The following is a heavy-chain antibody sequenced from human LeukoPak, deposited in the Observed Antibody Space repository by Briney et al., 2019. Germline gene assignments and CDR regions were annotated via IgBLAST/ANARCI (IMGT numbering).Heavy chain of an antibody. CDR2: INHSGST. CDR3: ARVLLRVYYFDY. CDR1: GGSFSGYY. Sequence: PSETLSLTCAVYGGSFSGYYWSWIRQPPGKGLEWIGEINHSGSTNYNPSLKSRVTISVDTSKNQFSLKLSSVTAADTAVYYCARVLLRVYYFDYWGQGTLVTVSS. V-gene: IGHV4-34*01. J-gene: IGHJ4*02. D-gene: IGHD1-26*01.